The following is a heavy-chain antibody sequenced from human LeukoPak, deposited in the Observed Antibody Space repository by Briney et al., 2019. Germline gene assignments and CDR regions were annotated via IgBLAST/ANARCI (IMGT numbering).Heavy chain of an antibody. V-gene: IGHV3-53*01. CDR1: GFTVSSNY. CDR3: ARHRDGYSLGFFDY. CDR2: IYSSGET. Sequence: PGGSLRLSCTASGFTVSSNYMSWVRQAPGKGLEWVSIIYSSGETYYADSVKGRFTISRDNSKNTLYFRMNSLRADDTAVYYCARHRDGYSLGFFDYWGQGTLVTVSS. J-gene: IGHJ4*02. D-gene: IGHD5-24*01.